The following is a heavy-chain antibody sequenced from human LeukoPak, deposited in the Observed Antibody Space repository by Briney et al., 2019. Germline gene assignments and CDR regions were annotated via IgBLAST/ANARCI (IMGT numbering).Heavy chain of an antibody. CDR1: GFTVSSNY. Sequence: GGSLRLSCAASGFTVSSNYMSWVRQAPGKGLEWVSVIYSGGSTYYADSVKGRFTISRDNSKNTLYLQMNSLRAEDTAVYYCARDRVGSGWFDYWGQGTLVTVYS. CDR2: IYSGGST. D-gene: IGHD6-19*01. J-gene: IGHJ4*02. V-gene: IGHV3-66*01. CDR3: ARDRVGSGWFDY.